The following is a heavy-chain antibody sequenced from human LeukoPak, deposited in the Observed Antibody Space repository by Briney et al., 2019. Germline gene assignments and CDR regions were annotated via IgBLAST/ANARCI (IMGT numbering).Heavy chain of an antibody. D-gene: IGHD6-6*01. CDR3: ARDWSTSSYGMDV. V-gene: IGHV3-21*01. Sequence: GGSLRLSCAASGFTFSSYIMNWVRQAPGKGLEWVSSISSRSSQIYYADSVKGRFTISRDNAKNSLYLQMNSLRAEDTAVYYCARDWSTSSYGMDVWGQGTTVTVSS. CDR2: ISSRSSQI. CDR1: GFTFSSYI. J-gene: IGHJ6*02.